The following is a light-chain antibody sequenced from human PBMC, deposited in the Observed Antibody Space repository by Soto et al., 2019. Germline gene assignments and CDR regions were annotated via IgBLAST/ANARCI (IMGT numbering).Light chain of an antibody. CDR2: LGS. Sequence: DLVLTPSPLSLPVTPGEPASISCRSSQSLLHVNGYTYLDWYLQKPGQSPQLLIYLGSNRASGVPDRFSGSGSGTDFTLKISRVEAEDVGVYYCMQALQTRWTFGQGTKVDIK. CDR3: MQALQTRWT. V-gene: IGKV2-28*01. J-gene: IGKJ1*01. CDR1: QSLLHVNGYTY.